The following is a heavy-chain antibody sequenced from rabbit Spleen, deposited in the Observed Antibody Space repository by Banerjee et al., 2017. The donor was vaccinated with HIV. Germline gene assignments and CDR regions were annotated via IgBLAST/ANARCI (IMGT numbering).Heavy chain of an antibody. CDR1: GVSFSSNYY. Sequence: QSLEESGGDMVKPGASLTLTCTASGVSFSSNYYMCWVRQAPGKGLEWIACIDSGSSGFSYFASWAKGRFTISKTSSTTVTLQMTSLTAADTATYFCVRHWNLWGQGTLVTVS. J-gene: IGHJ4*01. CDR2: IDSGSSGFS. V-gene: IGHV1S40*01. CDR3: VRHWNL.